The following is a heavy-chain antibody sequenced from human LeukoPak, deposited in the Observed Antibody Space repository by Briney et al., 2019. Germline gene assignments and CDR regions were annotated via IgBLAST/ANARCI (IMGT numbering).Heavy chain of an antibody. Sequence: RASVKVSCKASGGTFSSYAISWVRQAPGQGLEWMGGIIPIFGTANYAQKFQGRVTITADKSTSTAYMELSSLRSEDTAVYYCARASSGWSNNDAFDIWGQGTMVTVSS. CDR1: GGTFSSYA. CDR3: ARASSGWSNNDAFDI. CDR2: IIPIFGTA. D-gene: IGHD6-19*01. J-gene: IGHJ3*02. V-gene: IGHV1-69*06.